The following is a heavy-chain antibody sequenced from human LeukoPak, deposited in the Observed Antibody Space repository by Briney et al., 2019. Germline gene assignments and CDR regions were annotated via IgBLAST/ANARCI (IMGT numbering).Heavy chain of an antibody. V-gene: IGHV4-39*07. D-gene: IGHD2-2*01. J-gene: IGHJ6*03. CDR1: GGSIRSSNYY. CDR3: ARGRGRVLPPALYFSMDV. CDR2: IYHSGST. Sequence: SETLSLTCAVSGGSIRSSNYYWGWLRQSPEKGLEWIGSIYHSGSTYYSPSLRSRVTISVDTSKNHFSLKLTPVTAADTAVYYCARGRGRVLPPALYFSMDVWGKGTTVTVSS.